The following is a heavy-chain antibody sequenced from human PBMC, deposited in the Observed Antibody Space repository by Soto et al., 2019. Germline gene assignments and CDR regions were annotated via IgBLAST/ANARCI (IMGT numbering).Heavy chain of an antibody. V-gene: IGHV4-31*03. Sequence: QVQLQESGPGLVKPSQTLSLTCTVSGGSISSGGYYWSWIRQHPGKGLEWIGYIYYSGSTYYNPSLKSRVTISVDTSKNQFSLKLSSVTAADTAVYYCVRGNIVATILGYFDYWGQGTLVTVSS. CDR1: GGSISSGGYY. CDR2: IYYSGST. J-gene: IGHJ4*02. CDR3: VRGNIVATILGYFDY. D-gene: IGHD5-12*01.